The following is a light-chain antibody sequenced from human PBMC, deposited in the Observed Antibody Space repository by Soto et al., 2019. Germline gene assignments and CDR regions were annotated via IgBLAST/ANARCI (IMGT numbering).Light chain of an antibody. CDR1: QSVSSSY. CDR2: GAY. Sequence: IVLTQSPGTLSLSPGERATLPCRASQSVSSSYLAWYQQKPGQAPMLLISGAYSRATGIPDRVSGSGSGTDFTLTISILEPEDLAVYYCPQYVSSLPFGGGTKVEIK. V-gene: IGKV3-20*01. CDR3: PQYVSSLP. J-gene: IGKJ4*01.